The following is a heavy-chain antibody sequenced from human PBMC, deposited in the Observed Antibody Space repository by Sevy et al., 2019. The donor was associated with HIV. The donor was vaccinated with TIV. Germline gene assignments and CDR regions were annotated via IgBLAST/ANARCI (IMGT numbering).Heavy chain of an antibody. CDR3: ASPADGTGYYYYGMDV. CDR1: GGSFSGYY. J-gene: IGHJ6*02. Sequence: SETLSLTCAVYGGSFSGYYWSWIRQPPGKGLEWIGEINHSGSTNYNPSLKSRVTISVDTSKNQFSLKLSSVTAADTAVYYCASPADGTGYYYYGMDVWGQGTTVTVSS. D-gene: IGHD6-13*01. V-gene: IGHV4-34*01. CDR2: INHSGST.